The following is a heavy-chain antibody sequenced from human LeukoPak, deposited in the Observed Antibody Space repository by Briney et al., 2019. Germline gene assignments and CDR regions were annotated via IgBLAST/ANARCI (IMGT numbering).Heavy chain of an antibody. CDR1: GGSVSGYY. V-gene: IGHV4-30-4*01. D-gene: IGHD3-10*01. CDR2: IYYSGST. J-gene: IGHJ4*02. Sequence: PSETLSLTCVVSGGSVSGYYWSWIRQPPGKGLEWIGYIYYSGSTYYNPSLKSRVTISGDTSKNQFSLNLSSVTAADTAVYYCATDRARGGDSFDYWGQGTLVTVSS. CDR3: ATDRARGGDSFDY.